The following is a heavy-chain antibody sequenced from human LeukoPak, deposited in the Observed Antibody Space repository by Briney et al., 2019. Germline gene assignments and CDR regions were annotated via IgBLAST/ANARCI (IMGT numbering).Heavy chain of an antibody. D-gene: IGHD1-26*01. CDR2: ISYGGNT. CDR1: GDSIRRYL. Sequence: SETLSLTCTVSGDSIRRYLWSWLRQPPGKGLEWIGFISYGGNTKYNPSLKSRVTISVDTSKSQFFLRLTSLTAADTAVYYCARDGGEVGKRTWFDPWGQGTPVTVSS. J-gene: IGHJ5*02. CDR3: ARDGGEVGKRTWFDP. V-gene: IGHV4-59*01.